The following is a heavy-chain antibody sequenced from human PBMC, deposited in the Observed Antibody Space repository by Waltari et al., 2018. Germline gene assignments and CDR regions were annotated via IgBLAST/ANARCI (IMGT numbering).Heavy chain of an antibody. D-gene: IGHD1-20*01. CDR1: GGSIRSGGYS. CDR2: IYHSGST. Sequence: QVQLQESGPGLVKPSQTLSLTCTFSGGSIRSGGYSWSWIRQHPGKGLEWIGYIYHSGSTYYNPSLKSRVTISVDRSKNQFSLKLSSVTAADTAVYYCARAALTGTTRWFDPWGQGTLVTVSS. J-gene: IGHJ5*02. CDR3: ARAALTGTTRWFDP. V-gene: IGHV4-30-2*01.